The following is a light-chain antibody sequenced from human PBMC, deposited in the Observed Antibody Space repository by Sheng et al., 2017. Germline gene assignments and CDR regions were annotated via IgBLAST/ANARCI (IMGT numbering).Light chain of an antibody. CDR2: GAS. CDR3: QQYNNWPGA. CDR1: QSISSN. V-gene: IGKV3-15*01. Sequence: EIVMTQSPATLSVSPGERATLSCRASQSISSNLAWYQQKPGQAPRLLIYGASTRAAGIPARFSGSGSGTEFTLTISSLQSEDFAVYCCQQYNNWPGAFGQGNKVEIK. J-gene: IGKJ1*01.